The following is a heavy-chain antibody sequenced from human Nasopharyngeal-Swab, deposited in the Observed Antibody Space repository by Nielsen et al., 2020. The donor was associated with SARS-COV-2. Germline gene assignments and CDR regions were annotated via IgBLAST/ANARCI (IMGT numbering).Heavy chain of an antibody. CDR3: AKDLRGPYFF. V-gene: IGHV3-48*01. D-gene: IGHD2/OR15-2a*01. Sequence: GGSLRLSCAASGFTFSRYSMNWVRQAPGKGLEWVSYISSSSTTIYYADSVKGRFTISRDNSKNTLSLQMNSLRAEDTALYYCAKDLRGPYFFWGQGTLVTVSS. J-gene: IGHJ4*01. CDR2: ISSSSTTI. CDR1: GFTFSRYS.